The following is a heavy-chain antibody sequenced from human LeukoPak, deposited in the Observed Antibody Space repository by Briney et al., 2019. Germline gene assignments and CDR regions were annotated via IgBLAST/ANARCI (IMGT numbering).Heavy chain of an antibody. J-gene: IGHJ4*02. D-gene: IGHD3-22*01. CDR1: GYTLTELS. CDR2: FDPEDGET. V-gene: IGHV1-24*01. Sequence: ASVKVSCKVSGYTLTELSMHWVRQAPGKGLEWMGGFDPEDGETIYAQKFQGRVTMTEDTSTDTAYMELSSLRSEDTAVYYCATETYYYDSSGLDYWGQGTLVTVSS. CDR3: ATETYYYDSSGLDY.